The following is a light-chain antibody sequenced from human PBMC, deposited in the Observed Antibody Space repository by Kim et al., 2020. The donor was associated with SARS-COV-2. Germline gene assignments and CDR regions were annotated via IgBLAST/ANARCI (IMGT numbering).Light chain of an antibody. Sequence: GQPASISCKSSRSLLHADGRTSFYWSLQKPGQPPQLLIYEISNRFSGVPDRFSGSGSGTDFTLNISRVEADDVGVYYCMQSIEGWSFGQGTKLEIK. CDR3: MQSIEGWS. CDR2: EIS. CDR1: RSLLHADGRTS. J-gene: IGKJ2*03. V-gene: IGKV2D-29*01.